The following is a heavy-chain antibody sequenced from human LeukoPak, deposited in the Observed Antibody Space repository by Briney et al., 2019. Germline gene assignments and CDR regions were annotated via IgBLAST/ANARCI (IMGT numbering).Heavy chain of an antibody. CDR3: ARESVWGSHRYPDYYFDY. D-gene: IGHD3-16*02. V-gene: IGHV1-18*01. J-gene: IGHJ4*02. Sequence: GASVKVSCKASGYTFTSYGISWVRQAPGQGLEWMGWIRGYNDYTNYAQKLQGRVTMTTDTSTSIAYMELRSLRSDDTAVYYCARESVWGSHRYPDYYFDYWGQGTLVTVSS. CDR2: IRGYNDYT. CDR1: GYTFTSYG.